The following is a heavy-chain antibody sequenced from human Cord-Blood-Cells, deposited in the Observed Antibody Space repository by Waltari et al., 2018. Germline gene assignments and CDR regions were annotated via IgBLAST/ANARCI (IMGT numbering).Heavy chain of an antibody. Sequence: QVQLVQSGAEVKKPGASVKVSCKASGYTFTRYYMHWLRQAPGQGLEWMGIINPSGGSTSYAQKFQGRVTMTRDTSTSTVYMELSSLRSEDTAVYYCARGGWHDYGDYGGDYWGQGTLVTVSS. CDR1: GYTFTRYY. CDR2: INPSGGST. J-gene: IGHJ4*02. V-gene: IGHV1-46*01. D-gene: IGHD4-17*01. CDR3: ARGGWHDYGDYGGDY.